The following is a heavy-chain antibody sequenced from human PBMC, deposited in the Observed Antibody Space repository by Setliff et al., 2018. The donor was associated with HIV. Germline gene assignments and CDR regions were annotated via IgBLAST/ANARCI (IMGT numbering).Heavy chain of an antibody. CDR3: ARVGYHGSGRYSFDY. Sequence: SETLSLTCTVSGGSTSSHCWSWIRQSPGKALEWIGYIYASGSIIYNPSLKSRVTISADTSKNRFSLNLSSVTAAETAVYYCARVGYHGSGRYSFDYWGQGTQVTVSS. D-gene: IGHD3-10*01. CDR2: IYASGSI. V-gene: IGHV4-4*08. J-gene: IGHJ4*02. CDR1: GGSTSSHC.